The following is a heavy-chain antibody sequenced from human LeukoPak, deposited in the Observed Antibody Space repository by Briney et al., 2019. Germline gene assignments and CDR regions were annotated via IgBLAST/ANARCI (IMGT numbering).Heavy chain of an antibody. CDR1: GGSISSYY. D-gene: IGHD3-10*01. Sequence: PSETLSLTCTVSGGSISSYYWSWLRQPPGKGLEWIGYIYTSGSTNYNPSLKSRVTISVDTSKNQFSLKLSSVTAADTAVYYCARLTRVRRGYYYYMDVWGKGTTVTVSS. CDR2: IYTSGST. V-gene: IGHV4-4*09. J-gene: IGHJ6*03. CDR3: ARLTRVRRGYYYYMDV.